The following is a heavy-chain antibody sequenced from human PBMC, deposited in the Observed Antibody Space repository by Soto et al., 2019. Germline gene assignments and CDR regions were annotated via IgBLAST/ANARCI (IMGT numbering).Heavy chain of an antibody. J-gene: IGHJ3*02. CDR1: GYSFTSYW. CDR3: ARPGPTYYYDSSGYYLNSFDI. CDR2: IYPGDSDT. V-gene: IGHV5-51*01. D-gene: IGHD3-22*01. Sequence: EVQLVQSGAEVKKPGESLKISCKGSGYSFTSYWIGWVRQMPGKGLEWMGIIYPGDSDTRYSPSFQGQVTISADKSISTAYLQWSSLKASDTAMYYCARPGPTYYYDSSGYYLNSFDIWGQGTMVTVSS.